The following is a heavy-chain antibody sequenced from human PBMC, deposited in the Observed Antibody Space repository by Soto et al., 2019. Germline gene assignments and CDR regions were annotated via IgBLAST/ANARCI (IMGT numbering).Heavy chain of an antibody. CDR3: ARYKSNYYYGMDV. CDR1: GGSISSYY. D-gene: IGHD1-20*01. V-gene: IGHV4-59*01. CDR2: IYYSGIT. J-gene: IGHJ6*02. Sequence: QVQLQESGPGLVKPSETLSLTCTVSGGSISSYYWSWIRQPPGKGLEWIGYIYYSGITNYNPSLKSRVTISVDTYKNQFSLKLSSVTAADTAVYYCARYKSNYYYGMDVWGQGTTVTVS.